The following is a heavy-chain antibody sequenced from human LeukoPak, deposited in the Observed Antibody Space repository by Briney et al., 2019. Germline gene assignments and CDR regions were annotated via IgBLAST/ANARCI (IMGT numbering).Heavy chain of an antibody. CDR3: AKSYGDYALDY. CDR2: ISWNSGSI. CDR1: GFTFDDYA. J-gene: IGHJ4*02. D-gene: IGHD4-17*01. V-gene: IGHV3-9*03. Sequence: GRSLRLSCAASGFTFDDYAMHWVRQAPGKGLEWVSGISWNSGSIGYAASVRGRFTISRDNAKNSLYLQMNSLRAEDMALYYCAKSYGDYALDYWGQGTLVTVS.